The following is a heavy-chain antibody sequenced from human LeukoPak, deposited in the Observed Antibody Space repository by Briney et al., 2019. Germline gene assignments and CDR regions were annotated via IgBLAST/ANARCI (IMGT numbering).Heavy chain of an antibody. V-gene: IGHV3-23*01. Sequence: GGSLRLSCAASGFTFSSHSMAWVRQASGKGLEWVSGILPGGSAYYADPVKGRFTISRDNSKNTLYLQLTSLRSEDTAVYYCARGSGLGSYDFWGQGTLVTVSS. CDR3: ARGSGLGSYDF. CDR1: GFTFSSHS. D-gene: IGHD1-26*01. J-gene: IGHJ4*02. CDR2: ILPGGSA.